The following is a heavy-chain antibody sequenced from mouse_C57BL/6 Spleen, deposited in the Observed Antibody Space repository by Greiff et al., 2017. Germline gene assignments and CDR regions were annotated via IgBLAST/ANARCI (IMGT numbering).Heavy chain of an antibody. D-gene: IGHD3-1*01. CDR3: ARSGTLRRMDY. Sequence: VQLQQPGAELVMPGASVKLSCKASGYTFTSYWMHWVKQRPGQGLEWIGEIDPSDSYTNYNQKFKGKSTLTVDKSSSTAYMQLSSLTSEDSAVYYCARSGTLRRMDYWGQGTSVTVSS. CDR2: IDPSDSYT. V-gene: IGHV1-69*01. J-gene: IGHJ4*01. CDR1: GYTFTSYW.